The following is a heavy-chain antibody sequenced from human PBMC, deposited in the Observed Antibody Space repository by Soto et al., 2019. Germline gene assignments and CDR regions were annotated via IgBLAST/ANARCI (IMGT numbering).Heavy chain of an antibody. V-gene: IGHV1-69*01. J-gene: IGHJ4*02. CDR2: IIPIFGTA. CDR3: ASFDYYDSSGYYTPFDY. D-gene: IGHD3-22*01. Sequence: QVQLVQSGAEVKKPGSSVKVSCKASGGTFSSYAISWVRQAPGQGLEWVGGIIPIFGTANYAQKFQGRVTITADESTSTAYMELSSLRSEDTAVYYCASFDYYDSSGYYTPFDYWGQGTLVTVSS. CDR1: GGTFSSYA.